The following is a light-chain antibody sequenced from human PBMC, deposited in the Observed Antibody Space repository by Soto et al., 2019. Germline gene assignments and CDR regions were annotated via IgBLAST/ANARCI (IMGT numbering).Light chain of an antibody. CDR2: LAF. Sequence: DIVMNQSPLSLPVTPGEPASSSCMSSQSLLHSDGYHSLDWYLKRPGQSSQLLIYLAFNRASGVPDRFSVSGSGTNFTLKISRVEAEDGGTYYCLQARQCPWTFGRGTMVDFK. V-gene: IGKV2-28*01. J-gene: IGKJ1*01. CDR1: QSLLHSDGYHS. CDR3: LQARQCPWT.